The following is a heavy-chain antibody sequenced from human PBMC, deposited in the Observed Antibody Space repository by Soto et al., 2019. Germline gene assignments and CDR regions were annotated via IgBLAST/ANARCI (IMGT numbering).Heavy chain of an antibody. CDR3: ARVGYGSGSYYGIYYYYYMDV. J-gene: IGHJ6*03. CDR1: GGSISSGGYY. V-gene: IGHV4-31*03. D-gene: IGHD3-10*01. Sequence: QVQLQESGPGLVKPSQTLSLTCTVSGGSISSGGYYWSWIRQHPGKGLEWIGYIYYSGSTYYNPSLKSRVTISVDTSKNQFALKLSSVTAADTAVYYCARVGYGSGSYYGIYYYYYMDVWGKGTTVTVSS. CDR2: IYYSGST.